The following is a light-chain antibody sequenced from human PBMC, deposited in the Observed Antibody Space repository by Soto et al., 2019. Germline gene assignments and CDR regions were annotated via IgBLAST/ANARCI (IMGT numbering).Light chain of an antibody. CDR2: GVS. CDR1: NSDVGGYNY. V-gene: IGLV2-11*01. J-gene: IGLJ3*02. Sequence: QSALTQPRSVSGSPGQSVAISCTGTNSDVGGYNYVSWYQQYPGKAPKLMISGVSERPSGVPDRFSGSKSGNTASLTISGLQAEDEADYYCCSSVDTDTWVFGGGTKVTV. CDR3: CSSVDTDTWV.